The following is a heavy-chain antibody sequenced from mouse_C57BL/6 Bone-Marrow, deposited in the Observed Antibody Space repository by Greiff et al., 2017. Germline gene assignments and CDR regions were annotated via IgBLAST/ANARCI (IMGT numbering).Heavy chain of an antibody. J-gene: IGHJ3*01. Sequence: EVQLQESGGDLVKPGGSLKLSCAASGFTFSSYGMSWVRQTPDKRLEWVATISSGGSYTYYPDSVKGRFTISRDTAKNTLYLQMSSLKSEDTAMYYWASLRDCSILWFAYWGQGTLVTVSA. CDR2: ISSGGSYT. V-gene: IGHV5-6*01. CDR1: GFTFSSYG. D-gene: IGHD2-5*01. CDR3: ASLRDCSILWFAY.